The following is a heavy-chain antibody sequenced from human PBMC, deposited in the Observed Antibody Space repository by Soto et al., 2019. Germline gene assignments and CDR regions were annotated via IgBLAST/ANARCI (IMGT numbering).Heavy chain of an antibody. CDR1: GFTFSDSA. V-gene: IGHV3-23*01. J-gene: IGHJ5*02. CDR3: PKGGPTFLNWFGP. Sequence: GGSLRLSCAASGFTFSDSAMNWVRQAPGKGLEWISVISNSGHSAYYADSVKGRFTISRDNSKNTLYLQIKSLRAEDTAAYYCPKGGPTFLNWFGPWGQGTLVTVYS. D-gene: IGHD5-12*01. CDR2: ISNSGHSA.